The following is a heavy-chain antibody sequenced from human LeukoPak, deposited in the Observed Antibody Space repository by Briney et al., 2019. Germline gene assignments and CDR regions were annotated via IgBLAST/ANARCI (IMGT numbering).Heavy chain of an antibody. D-gene: IGHD1-7*01. Sequence: SQTLSLTCAISGDSVSGNSAAWNWIRQSPSRGLEWLGRTYYRSKWFSDYGTSVKGRITINPDTSKNQFSLQLNSVTPEDMAVYYCARDGPGELLLDYWGQGTLVTVSS. CDR3: ARDGPGELLLDY. CDR2: TYYRSKWFS. J-gene: IGHJ4*02. CDR1: GDSVSGNSAA. V-gene: IGHV6-1*01.